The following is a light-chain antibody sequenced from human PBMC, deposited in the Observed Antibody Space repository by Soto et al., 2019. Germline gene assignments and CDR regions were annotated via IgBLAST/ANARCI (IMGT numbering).Light chain of an antibody. J-gene: IGKJ1*01. V-gene: IGKV3-15*01. CDR2: GAS. CDR3: QQYNNWPRT. Sequence: EIVMTQSPATLSVSPGERATLSCRASQSVSSNLAWYQQKPGQAPRLLIYGASTKENGIPARFSGSGSGTAVTLTISSLQSEDFAVYYCQQYNNWPRTFGQGTKVEIK. CDR1: QSVSSN.